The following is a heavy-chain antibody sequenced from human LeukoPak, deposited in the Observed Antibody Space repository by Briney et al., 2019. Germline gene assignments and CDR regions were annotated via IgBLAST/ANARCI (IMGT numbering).Heavy chain of an antibody. J-gene: IGHJ4*02. D-gene: IGHD3-10*01. Sequence: GRSLRLSCAASGFTFSSYAMHWVRPAPGKGLEWVAVISYDGSNKYYADSVKGRFTISRDNSENTLYLQMNSLRAEDTAVYYCARGDYYGSGSSPFDYWGQGTLVTVSS. CDR3: ARGDYYGSGSSPFDY. CDR2: ISYDGSNK. CDR1: GFTFSSYA. V-gene: IGHV3-30*01.